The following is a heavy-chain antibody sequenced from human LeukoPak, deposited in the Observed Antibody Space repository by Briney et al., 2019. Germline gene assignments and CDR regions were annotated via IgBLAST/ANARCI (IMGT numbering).Heavy chain of an antibody. CDR3: ARIQQQLMFDP. D-gene: IGHD6-13*01. J-gene: IGHJ5*02. CDR2: ISSSSSYI. Sequence: GGSLRLSCAASGFTFSSYSMNWVRQAPGKGLEWVSSISSSSSYIYYADSVKGRFTISRDNAKNSLYLQMNSLRPEDTAVYYCARIQQQLMFDPWGQGTLVTVSS. V-gene: IGHV3-21*01. CDR1: GFTFSSYS.